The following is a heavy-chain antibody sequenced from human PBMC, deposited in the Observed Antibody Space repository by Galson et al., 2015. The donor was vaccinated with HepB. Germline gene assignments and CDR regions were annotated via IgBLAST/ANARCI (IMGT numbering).Heavy chain of an antibody. CDR2: ISSLGSST. D-gene: IGHD2-2*01. Sequence: SLRLSCAAATFTFNKYAMLWVRQAPGKGLEYVSAISSLGSSTYYVDSVKGRFTISRDNSKNTLYLHMSSLRPEDTAVYYCVKASRGIVVVPSLYFDFWGQGTLVTVSS. J-gene: IGHJ4*02. CDR1: TFTFNKYA. V-gene: IGHV3-64D*08. CDR3: VKASRGIVVVPSLYFDF.